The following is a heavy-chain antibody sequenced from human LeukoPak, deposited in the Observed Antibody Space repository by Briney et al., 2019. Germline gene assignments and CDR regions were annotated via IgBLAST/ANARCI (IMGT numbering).Heavy chain of an antibody. CDR1: EYSFTSYW. CDR3: ARRIDAFDI. CDR2: IYPGGSDT. V-gene: IGHV5-51*01. J-gene: IGHJ3*02. Sequence: GESLKISCKGSEYSFTSYWIGWVRQMPGKGVGWMGIIYPGGSDTRYSPSFQGQVTISADKSISTAYLQWSSLKASDTAMYYCARRIDAFDIWGQGTMVTVSS.